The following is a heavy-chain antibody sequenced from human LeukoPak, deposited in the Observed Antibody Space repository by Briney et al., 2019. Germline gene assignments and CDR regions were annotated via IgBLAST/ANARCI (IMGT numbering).Heavy chain of an antibody. V-gene: IGHV3-30*02. CDR3: AKDSIYDTLTDYFDY. Sequence: GGSLRLSCAASGFTFSSYGMHWVRQAPGKGLEWVAFIRYDGSNKYYADSVKGRFTISRDNSKNTLYLQMNSLRAEDTAVYYCAKDSIYDTLTDYFDYWGQGTLVTVSS. J-gene: IGHJ4*02. CDR2: IRYDGSNK. D-gene: IGHD3-9*01. CDR1: GFTFSSYG.